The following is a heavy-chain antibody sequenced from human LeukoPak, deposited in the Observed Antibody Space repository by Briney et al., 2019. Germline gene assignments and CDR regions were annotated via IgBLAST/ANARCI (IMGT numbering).Heavy chain of an antibody. J-gene: IGHJ5*02. CDR3: AKMTGFDP. Sequence: PGRSLRLSCAASGFTFDDYAMHWVRQAPGKGLEWVSGISWNSGSIGYADSVKGRFTISRDNAKNSLYLQMNSLRAEDTALYYCAKMTGFDPWGQGTQVTVSS. CDR1: GFTFDDYA. CDR2: ISWNSGSI. V-gene: IGHV3-9*01.